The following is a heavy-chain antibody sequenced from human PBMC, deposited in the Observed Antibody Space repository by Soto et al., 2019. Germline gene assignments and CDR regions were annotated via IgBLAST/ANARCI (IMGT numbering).Heavy chain of an antibody. J-gene: IGHJ3*02. Sequence: SETLSLTCTVSGCSISSYYWSWIRQPPGKGLEWIGYIYYSGSTNYNPSLKSRVTISVDTSKNQFSLKLSSVTAADTAGYYCGREPHHLWFGEHNAFDICGKRTMVTV. CDR3: GREPHHLWFGEHNAFDI. CDR2: IYYSGST. CDR1: GCSISSYY. V-gene: IGHV4-59*01. D-gene: IGHD3-10*01.